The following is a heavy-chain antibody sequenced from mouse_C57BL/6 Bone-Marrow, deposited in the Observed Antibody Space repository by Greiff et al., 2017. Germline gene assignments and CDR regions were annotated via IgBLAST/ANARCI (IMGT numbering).Heavy chain of an antibody. Sequence: EVKLMESGGGLVKPGGSLKLSCAASGFTFSDYGMHWVRQAPEKGLEWVAYISSGSSTIYYADTVKGRVTIPRDNAKNTLFLQMASLRSEDTAMYSCAGVTRDCWGRGTALTVSS. J-gene: IGHJ2*01. CDR1: GFTFSDYG. CDR3: AGVTRDC. CDR2: ISSGSSTI. V-gene: IGHV5-17*01. D-gene: IGHD2-13*01.